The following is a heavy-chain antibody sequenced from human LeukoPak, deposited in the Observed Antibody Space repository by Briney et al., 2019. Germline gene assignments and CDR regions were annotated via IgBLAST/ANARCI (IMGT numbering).Heavy chain of an antibody. Sequence: ASVKVSCKASGYPFTSYYVHWVRQAPGQGLEWMGIINPSGGSTNYVQKFQGRVTMTRDMSTSTVYIEVSSLRSEDTAIYYCARGGTSTHYYFDYWGQGTLVTVSS. CDR2: INPSGGST. CDR1: GYPFTSYY. J-gene: IGHJ4*02. CDR3: ARGGTSTHYYFDY. V-gene: IGHV1-46*01.